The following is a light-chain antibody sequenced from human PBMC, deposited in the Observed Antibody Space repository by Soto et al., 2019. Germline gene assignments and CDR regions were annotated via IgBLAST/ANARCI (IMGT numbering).Light chain of an antibody. J-gene: IGLJ3*02. CDR1: SSNIGNDY. CDR2: DNG. Sequence: QSVLTQPPSVSAAPGQKVTISCSGSSSNIGNDYVSCYQQLPGAAPKLLIYDNGERPSGIPDRFSGSKSGTSATLGISGLQTGDEADYYCATWATYLNSGVFGGGTKLTVL. CDR3: ATWATYLNSGV. V-gene: IGLV1-51*01.